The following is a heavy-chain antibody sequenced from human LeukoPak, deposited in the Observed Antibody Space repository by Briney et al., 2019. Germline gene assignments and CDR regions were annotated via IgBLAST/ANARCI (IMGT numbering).Heavy chain of an antibody. CDR3: ARRMGVGLPFDY. J-gene: IGHJ4*02. CDR2: IYYNGST. V-gene: IGHV4-39*07. D-gene: IGHD2-15*01. CDR1: GGSISSSSYY. Sequence: PSETLSLTCTVSGGSISSSSYYWGWIRQPPGKGLEWIGSIYYNGSTYYNPSLKSRVTISVDTSKNQFSLKLSSVTAADTAVYYCARRMGVGLPFDYWGQGTLVTVSS.